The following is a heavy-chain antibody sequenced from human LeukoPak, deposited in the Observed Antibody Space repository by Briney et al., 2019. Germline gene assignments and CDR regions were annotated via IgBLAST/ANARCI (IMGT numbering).Heavy chain of an antibody. CDR1: GFTVSSNY. D-gene: IGHD3/OR15-3a*01. J-gene: IGHJ3*02. Sequence: GGSLRLSCAAPGFTVSSNYMNWVRQAPEKGLEWVSVIYSGGSTYYADSVKGRFTISRDNSKNTLYLQMNSLRAEDTAVYYCARYGLGAHAFDIWGQGTMVTVSS. CDR3: ARYGLGAHAFDI. V-gene: IGHV3-66*01. CDR2: IYSGGST.